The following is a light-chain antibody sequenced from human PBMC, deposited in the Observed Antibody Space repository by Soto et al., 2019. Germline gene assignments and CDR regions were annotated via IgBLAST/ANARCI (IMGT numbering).Light chain of an antibody. CDR2: EVR. J-gene: IGLJ2*01. CDR3: CSYAGSNSVI. Sequence: QSALTQPASVSGSPGQSITISCTGTSSDVGTYNLVSWYQQYPGKAPKLMIYEVRKRPSGITDRFSGSKSGNTASLTISGLQAEDEADHYCCSYAGSNSVIFGGGTKLTVL. CDR1: SSDVGTYNL. V-gene: IGLV2-23*02.